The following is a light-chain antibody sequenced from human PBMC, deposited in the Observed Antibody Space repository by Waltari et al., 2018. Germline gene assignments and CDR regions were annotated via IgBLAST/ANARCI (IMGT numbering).Light chain of an antibody. CDR2: GVT. CDR1: SSDVGGYTL. V-gene: IGLV2-23*02. Sequence: QSALTQPASVSGSPGQSITISCTGTSSDVGGYTLVSWYQQHPDKAPKLVIYGVTKRPSGVSDRFSGSKSGNTASLTISGLQAEDEADYYCYSYAGSANGVFGGGTTLTVL. CDR3: YSYAGSANGV. J-gene: IGLJ3*02.